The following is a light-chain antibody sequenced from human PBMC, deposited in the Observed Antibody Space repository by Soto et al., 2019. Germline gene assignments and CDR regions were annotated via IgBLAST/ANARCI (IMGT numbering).Light chain of an antibody. J-gene: IGKJ1*01. CDR3: HQYDTYS. CDR2: HAS. CDR1: QNIGDW. V-gene: IGKV1-5*01. Sequence: DIKMTQSPSPLSSFVGDIVAITCRASQNIGDWLAWYRQKPGTAPKLLIYHASTLVSGVPASFSGTGSGTEFTLTISSPQPDAFATYFCHQYDTYSFGQGTQVDIK.